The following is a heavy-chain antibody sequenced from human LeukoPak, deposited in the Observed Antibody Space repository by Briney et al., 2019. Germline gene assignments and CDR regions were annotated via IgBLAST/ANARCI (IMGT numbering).Heavy chain of an antibody. CDR2: IIPIFGTA. V-gene: IGHV1-69*05. J-gene: IGHJ3*02. D-gene: IGHD3-3*01. CDR3: ATTIFGVVITDAFDI. CDR1: GGTFSSYA. Sequence: SVKVSCKASGGTFSSYAISWVRQAPGQGLEWMGRIIPIFGTANYAQKFQGRVTITTDESTSTAYMELSSLRSEDTAVYYCATTIFGVVITDAFDIWGQGTMVTVSS.